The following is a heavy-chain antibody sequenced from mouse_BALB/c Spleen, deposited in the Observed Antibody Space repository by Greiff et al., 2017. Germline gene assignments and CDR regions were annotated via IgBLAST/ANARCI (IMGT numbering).Heavy chain of an antibody. CDR2: IRSGGSYT. CDR3: ARQAPYAMDY. J-gene: IGHJ4*01. V-gene: IGHV5-6*01. CDR1: GFTFSSYG. D-gene: IGHD1-3*01. Sequence: EVQLQESGGDLVKPGGSLTLSCAASGFTFSSYGMSWVRQTPDKRLEWVATIRSGGSYTNYPDSVKGRFTISRDNAKNTLYLQMSSLKSEDTAMYYCARQAPYAMDYWGQGTSVTVSS.